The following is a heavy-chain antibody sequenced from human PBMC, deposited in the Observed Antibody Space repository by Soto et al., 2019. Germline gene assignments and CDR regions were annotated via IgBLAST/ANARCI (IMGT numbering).Heavy chain of an antibody. CDR2: IYYSGST. CDR3: ARHDSSGYWVDD. J-gene: IGHJ4*02. CDR1: GGSIISGDYY. V-gene: IGHV4-30-4*01. D-gene: IGHD3-22*01. Sequence: SETLSLTCTVSGGSIISGDYYWSWIRQPPGKGLEWIGYIYYSGSTYYNPSLKSRVTMSVDTSKNQFSLKLSSVTAVDTAVYYCARHDSSGYWVDDWGQGTLVTVSS.